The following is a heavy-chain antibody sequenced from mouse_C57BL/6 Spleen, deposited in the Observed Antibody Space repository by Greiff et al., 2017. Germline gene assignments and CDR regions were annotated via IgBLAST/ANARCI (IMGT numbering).Heavy chain of an antibody. Sequence: DVKLVESEGGLVQPGSSMKLSCTASGFTFSDYYMAWVRQVPEKGLEWVANINYDGSSTYYLDSLKSRFIISRDNAKNILYLQMSSLKSEDTATYYCARDGGLRRGDYAMDYWGQGTSVTVSS. CDR1: GFTFSDYY. CDR2: INYDGSST. D-gene: IGHD2-4*01. V-gene: IGHV5-16*01. J-gene: IGHJ4*01. CDR3: ARDGGLRRGDYAMDY.